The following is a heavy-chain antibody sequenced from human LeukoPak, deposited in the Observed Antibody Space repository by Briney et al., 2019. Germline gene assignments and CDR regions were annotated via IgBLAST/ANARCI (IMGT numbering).Heavy chain of an antibody. D-gene: IGHD3-22*01. CDR2: FRGCGGRT. Sequence: GGSLRLSCAASGFTFSSYVMSWVRQAPGKRLEWVSLFRGCGGRTHYADSVKGRFTISRDNAKNSLYLQMNSLRAEDTAVYYCARPSYYYDSIWGQGTLVTVSS. CDR3: ARPSYYYDSI. J-gene: IGHJ4*02. CDR1: GFTFSSYV. V-gene: IGHV3-23*01.